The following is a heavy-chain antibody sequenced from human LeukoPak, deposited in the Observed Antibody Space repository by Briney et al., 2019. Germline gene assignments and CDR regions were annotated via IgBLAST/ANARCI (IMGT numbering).Heavy chain of an antibody. Sequence: GGSLRLSCAASGFTFSDYYMSWIREAPGKGLEWVSYISSSGSTIYYADSVKGRFTISRDNAKNSLYLQMNSLRAEDTAVYYCARDRYSSWYDYWGQGTLVTVSS. CDR1: GFTFSDYY. CDR2: ISSSGSTI. V-gene: IGHV3-11*01. CDR3: ARDRYSSWYDY. D-gene: IGHD6-13*01. J-gene: IGHJ4*02.